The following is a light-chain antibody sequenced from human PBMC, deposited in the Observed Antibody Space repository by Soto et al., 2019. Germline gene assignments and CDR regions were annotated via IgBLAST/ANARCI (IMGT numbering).Light chain of an antibody. V-gene: IGLV2-23*03. J-gene: IGLJ1*01. CDR3: YSYAGSSTFYV. CDR1: SSDVGSYNL. CDR2: EGS. Sequence: QSALTQPASVSGSPGQSITIYCSGTSSDVGSYNLVSWYQQHPGKAPKLMIYEGSKRPSGVSNRFSGSKSGNTASLTISGLQTEDEADYYCYSYAGSSTFYVFGTGTKLTVL.